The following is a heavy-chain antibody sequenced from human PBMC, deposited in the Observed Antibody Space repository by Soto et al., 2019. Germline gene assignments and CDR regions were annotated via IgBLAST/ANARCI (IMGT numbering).Heavy chain of an antibody. Sequence: EVHLVESGGGLVQPGGSLRLSCAASGFTVSSKYMSWVRQAPGKGLEWVSLIQSGGPTYYADSVKGRFTISRDTSENTLHLQMDSLRAEDTAVYYCARDDVLCDGGRCYGVPLDVWGKGPRSPSPQ. CDR2: IQSGGPT. V-gene: IGHV3-66*01. CDR1: GFTVSSKY. D-gene: IGHD2-15*01. J-gene: IGHJ6*01. CDR3: ARDDVLCDGGRCYGVPLDV.